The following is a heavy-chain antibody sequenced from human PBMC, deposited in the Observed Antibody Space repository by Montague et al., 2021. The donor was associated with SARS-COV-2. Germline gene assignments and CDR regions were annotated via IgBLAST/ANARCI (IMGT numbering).Heavy chain of an antibody. CDR1: GGSISSSSYY. V-gene: IGHV4-39*01. CDR3: ARQPVLRYFDWLSAAYGMDV. CDR2: IYYSGST. D-gene: IGHD3-9*01. J-gene: IGHJ6*02. Sequence: SETLSLTCTVSGGSISSSSYYWGWIRQPPGKGLEWIGSIYYSGSTYYNPSLKSRVTISVDTSKNQFSLTLSSVTAADTAVYYCARQPVLRYFDWLSAAYGMDVWGQGTTVTVSS.